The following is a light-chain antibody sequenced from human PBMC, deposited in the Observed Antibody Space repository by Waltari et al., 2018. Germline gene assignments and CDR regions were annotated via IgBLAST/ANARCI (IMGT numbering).Light chain of an antibody. CDR3: QQYHSVPIT. J-gene: IGKJ5*01. CDR2: DAS. Sequence: DIQMTQSPSSLSASVGDRVTITCRASQGIRNYLAWSQQKPGKAPKSLIYDASSLQSGVSSKFSGSGFGTDFTLTITSLQPEDFATYYCQQYHSVPITFGQGTRLEIK. V-gene: IGKV1-16*02. CDR1: QGIRNY.